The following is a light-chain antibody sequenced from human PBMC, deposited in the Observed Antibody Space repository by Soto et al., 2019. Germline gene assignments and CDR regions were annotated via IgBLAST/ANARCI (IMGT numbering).Light chain of an antibody. CDR1: QSVSNNY. V-gene: IGKV3-20*01. CDR3: KQYGSSPT. CDR2: GAS. J-gene: IGKJ1*01. Sequence: VLTQSPGTLSLSAGDSATLSCRASQSVSNNYLAWYQQKPGQAPRLLIYGASSRATGIQDRFSGSGSGTDSTLTISRLEPEDFAVYYCKQYGSSPTCGQGTKVDI.